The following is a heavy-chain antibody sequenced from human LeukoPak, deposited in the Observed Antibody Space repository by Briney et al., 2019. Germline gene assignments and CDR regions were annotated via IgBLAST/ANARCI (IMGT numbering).Heavy chain of an antibody. CDR2: ISGSGGST. V-gene: IGHV3-23*01. J-gene: IGHJ4*02. D-gene: IGHD3-22*01. Sequence: GGSLTLSCAASGFTFSSYAMRWVRQAPGKGLEWVSAISGSGGSTYYADSVKGRFTISRDNSKNTLYLQMNSLRAEDTAVYYCAKDRERSGYYSSHGYWGQGTLVTVSS. CDR1: GFTFSSYA. CDR3: AKDRERSGYYSSHGY.